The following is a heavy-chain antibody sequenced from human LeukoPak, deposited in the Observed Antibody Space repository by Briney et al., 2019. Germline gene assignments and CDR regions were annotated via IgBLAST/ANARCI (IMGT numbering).Heavy chain of an antibody. Sequence: PGGSLRLSCEASGFTFSNSAMSWVRQAPGKGLEWVSATTGSGGSTFYAVSVRGRFIISRDNSKNTLYLQMNSLRAEDTAMYYCAKDLVRGADCWGQGTLVTVSS. CDR3: AKDLVRGADC. J-gene: IGHJ4*02. V-gene: IGHV3-23*01. CDR2: TTGSGGST. D-gene: IGHD3-10*01. CDR1: GFTFSNSA.